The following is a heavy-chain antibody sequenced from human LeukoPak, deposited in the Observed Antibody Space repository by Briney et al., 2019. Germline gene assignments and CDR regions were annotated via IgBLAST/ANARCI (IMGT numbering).Heavy chain of an antibody. D-gene: IGHD6-6*01. CDR3: ARGFRIAARSPLNWFDP. CDR2: IYYSGST. CDR1: GGSISSGDYY. Sequence: PSQTLSLTRTVSGGSISSGDYYWSWIRQPPGKGLEWIGYIYYSGSTYYNPSLKSRVTISVDTSKNQFSLKLSSVTAADTAVYYCARGFRIAARSPLNWFDPWGQGTLVTVSS. V-gene: IGHV4-30-4*01. J-gene: IGHJ5*02.